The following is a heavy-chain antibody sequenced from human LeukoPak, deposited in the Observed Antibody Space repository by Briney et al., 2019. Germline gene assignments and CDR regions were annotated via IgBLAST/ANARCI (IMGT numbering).Heavy chain of an antibody. CDR2: ISYDGSNK. V-gene: IGHV3-30-3*01. CDR3: ARGMGYILTGYYTRREYYFDY. D-gene: IGHD3-9*01. J-gene: IGHJ4*02. CDR1: GFTFSSYA. Sequence: PGRSLRLSCAASGFTFSSYAMHWVRQAPGKGLEWVAVISYDGSNKYYADSVKGRFTISRDNSKNTLYLQMNSLRAEDTVVYYCARGMGYILTGYYTRREYYFDYWGQGTLVTVSS.